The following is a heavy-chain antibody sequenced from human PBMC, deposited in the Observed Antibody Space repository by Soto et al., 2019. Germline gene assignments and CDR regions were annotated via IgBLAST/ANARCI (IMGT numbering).Heavy chain of an antibody. Sequence: VASVKVSCKASGYTFTCYGISWVRQAPGQGLEWMGWISAYNGNTNYAQKLQGRVTMTTDTSTSTAYMELRSLRSDDTAVYYCARVRVLRYFDWLSSNWFDPWGQGTLVTVSS. D-gene: IGHD3-9*01. J-gene: IGHJ5*02. CDR3: ARVRVLRYFDWLSSNWFDP. V-gene: IGHV1-18*01. CDR1: GYTFTCYG. CDR2: ISAYNGNT.